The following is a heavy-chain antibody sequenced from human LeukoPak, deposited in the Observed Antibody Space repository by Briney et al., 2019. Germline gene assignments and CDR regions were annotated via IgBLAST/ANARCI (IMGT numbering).Heavy chain of an antibody. V-gene: IGHV3-23*01. D-gene: IGHD2-2*01. CDR1: GFTFSGYA. CDR3: AASLPNIVVVPATKGPFGY. J-gene: IGHJ4*02. Sequence: GGSLRLSCAASGFTFSGYAMSWVRQVPGRGLEWVSAISGGGGSTYYADSVKGRFTISRDNSKNTLYLQMNSLRAEDTAVYYCAASLPNIVVVPATKGPFGYWGQGALVTVSS. CDR2: ISGGGGST.